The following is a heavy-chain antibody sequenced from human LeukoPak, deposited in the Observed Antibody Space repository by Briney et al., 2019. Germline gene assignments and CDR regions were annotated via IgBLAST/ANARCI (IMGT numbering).Heavy chain of an antibody. CDR3: ARAEYYYDSSGYY. CDR2: ISSSSSYI. CDR1: GYTLSSYS. V-gene: IGHV3-21*01. Sequence: GGSLRLSCAASGYTLSSYSMNWVRQAPGKGLEWVSSISSSSSYIYYADSVKGRFTISRDNAKNSLYLQMNSLRAEDTAVYYCARAEYYYDSSGYYWGQGTLVTVSS. D-gene: IGHD3-22*01. J-gene: IGHJ4*02.